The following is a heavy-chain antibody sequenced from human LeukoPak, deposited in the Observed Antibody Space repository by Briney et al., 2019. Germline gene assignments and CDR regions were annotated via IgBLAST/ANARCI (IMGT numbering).Heavy chain of an antibody. CDR1: GGSFSGYY. D-gene: IGHD2-15*01. V-gene: IGHV4-34*01. CDR3: AREYLTPSGPIEPAFDY. CDR2: INHSGST. Sequence: SETLSLTCAVYGGSFSGYYWSWIRQPPGKGLEWIGEINHSGSTNYNPSLKSRVTISVDTSKNQFSLKLSSVTAADTAVYYCAREYLTPSGPIEPAFDYWGQGTLVTVSS. J-gene: IGHJ4*02.